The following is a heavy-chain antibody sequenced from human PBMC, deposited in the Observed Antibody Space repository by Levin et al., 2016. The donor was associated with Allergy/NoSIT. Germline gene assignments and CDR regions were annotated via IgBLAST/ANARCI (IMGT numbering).Heavy chain of an antibody. CDR3: AKDGRRRWLQFSFDY. CDR2: ISYDGSNK. D-gene: IGHD5-24*01. V-gene: IGHV3-30*18. Sequence: WIRQPPGKGLEWVAVISYDGSNKYYADSVKGRFTISRDNSKNTLYLQMNSLRAEDTAVYYCAKDGRRRWLQFSFDYWGQGTLVTVSS. J-gene: IGHJ4*02.